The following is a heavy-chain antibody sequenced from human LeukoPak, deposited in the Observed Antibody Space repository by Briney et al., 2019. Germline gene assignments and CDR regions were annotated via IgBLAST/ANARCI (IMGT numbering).Heavy chain of an antibody. CDR1: GFTFSSYG. V-gene: IGHV3-30*03. CDR3: ARDNYILAGYYNAFDI. D-gene: IGHD3-9*01. Sequence: GRSLTLSCPASGFTFSSYGMHWVRQAPGKGLEWVAVISYDGSNKYYADSVKGRFTISRDNSKNTMYLQMNSLRAEDTAVYYCARDNYILAGYYNAFDIWGQGTLVTVSS. CDR2: ISYDGSNK. J-gene: IGHJ3*02.